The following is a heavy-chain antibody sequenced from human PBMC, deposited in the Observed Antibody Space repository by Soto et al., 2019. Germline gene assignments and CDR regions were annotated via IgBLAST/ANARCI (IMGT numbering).Heavy chain of an antibody. Sequence: SETLSLTCAVYGGSFSGHSWTWIRQSPGKGLEWIGDINHSGRVNYSPSLKSRVTMSVDTSKNQFSLRLRSVIVADTAVYHCAKFVRSCGGTTCYTRADVWGQGTTVTVSS. V-gene: IGHV4-34*10. J-gene: IGHJ6*02. D-gene: IGHD2-15*01. CDR2: INHSGRV. CDR3: AKFVRSCGGTTCYTRADV. CDR1: GGSFSGHS.